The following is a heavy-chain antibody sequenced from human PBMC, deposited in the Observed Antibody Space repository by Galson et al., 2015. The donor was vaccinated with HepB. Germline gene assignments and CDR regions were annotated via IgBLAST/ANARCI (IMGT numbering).Heavy chain of an antibody. CDR1: GYTLTELS. Sequence: SVKVSCKVSGYTLTELSMHWVRQAPGKGLEWKGGFDPEDGETIYAQKFQGRVTMTEDTSTDTAYMELSSLRSEDTAVYYCATVGGYGGNPEIPNWFDPWGQGTLVTVSS. V-gene: IGHV1-24*01. CDR3: ATVGGYGGNPEIPNWFDP. D-gene: IGHD4-23*01. CDR2: FDPEDGET. J-gene: IGHJ5*02.